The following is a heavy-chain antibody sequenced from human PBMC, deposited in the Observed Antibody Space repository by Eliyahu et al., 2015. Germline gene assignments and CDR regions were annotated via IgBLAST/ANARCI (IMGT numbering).Heavy chain of an antibody. CDR3: AREPGFGDLDY. D-gene: IGHD4-17*01. J-gene: IGHJ4*02. Sequence: EVQLVESGGGLXQPGESXRLSCAXPGFXFSXHVMHWIRQAXGKGLEYVAAISGDGATTFYTKSVEGRFTISRDNSKNTLFLYLGSLTGEDTAVYYCAREPGFGDLDYWGQGTLVTVS. CDR2: ISGDGATT. V-gene: IGHV3-64*01. CDR1: GFXFSXHV.